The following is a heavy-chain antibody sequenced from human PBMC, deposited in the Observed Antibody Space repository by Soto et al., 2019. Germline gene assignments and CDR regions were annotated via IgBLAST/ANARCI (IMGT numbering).Heavy chain of an antibody. Sequence: VKVSCKASGYTFTSYYMHWVRQAPGQGLEWMGIINPSGGSTSYAQKFQGRVTMTRDTSTSTVYMELSSLRSEDTAVYYCAREHPRGSSWFYYGMDVWGQGTTVTVSS. D-gene: IGHD6-13*01. J-gene: IGHJ6*02. V-gene: IGHV1-46*01. CDR2: INPSGGST. CDR3: AREHPRGSSWFYYGMDV. CDR1: GYTFTSYY.